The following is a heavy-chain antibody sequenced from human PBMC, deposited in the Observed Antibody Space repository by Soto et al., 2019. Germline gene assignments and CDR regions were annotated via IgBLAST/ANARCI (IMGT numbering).Heavy chain of an antibody. Sequence: GGSLRLSCAASGFTFSSYAMHWVRQAPGKGLEWVAVISYDGSNKYYADSVKGRFTISRDNSKNTLYLQMNSLRAEDTAVYYCARDSFDYYDSSGYYPLYYYGMDVWGQGTTVTVSS. CDR2: ISYDGSNK. V-gene: IGHV3-30-3*01. D-gene: IGHD3-22*01. CDR3: ARDSFDYYDSSGYYPLYYYGMDV. J-gene: IGHJ6*02. CDR1: GFTFSSYA.